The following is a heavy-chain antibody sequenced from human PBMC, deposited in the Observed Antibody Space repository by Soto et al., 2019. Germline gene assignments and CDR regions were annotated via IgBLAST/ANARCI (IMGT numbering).Heavy chain of an antibody. CDR3: AQEMVGGGLRPQFDN. CDR2: INPNSGGT. J-gene: IGHJ4*02. V-gene: IGHV1-2*02. CDR1: GYTFTAYF. Sequence: ASVKVSCKASGYTFTAYFIHWVRQAPGQGLEWLGWINPNSGGTKFAEKFQGRLTMTGDASIDTVYMDLSILKSDDTAVYYCAQEMVGGGLRPQFDNWGQGTLVTVSS. D-gene: IGHD2-15*01.